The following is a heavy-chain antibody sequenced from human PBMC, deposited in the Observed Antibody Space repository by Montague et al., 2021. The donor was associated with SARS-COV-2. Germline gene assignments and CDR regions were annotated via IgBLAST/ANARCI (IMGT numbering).Heavy chain of an antibody. Sequence: SETLSLTCTVSGGSIIRYYWMWIREPPGKGLQWIGWIYDGGVTAFNPSLKGRVTSSLDTSKSQFSLNLTYVTAADTAIYYCARQLTISHLCCLDPWGQGTLVTVSS. J-gene: IGHJ5*02. CDR2: IYDGGVT. CDR1: GGSIIRYY. V-gene: IGHV4-59*01. CDR3: ARQLTISHLCCLDP. D-gene: IGHD1-1*01.